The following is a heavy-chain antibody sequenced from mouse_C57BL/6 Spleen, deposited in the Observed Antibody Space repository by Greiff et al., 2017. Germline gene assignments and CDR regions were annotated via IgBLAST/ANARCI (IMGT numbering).Heavy chain of an antibody. V-gene: IGHV1-64*01. CDR3: ARSEGYYYGSSYWYFDV. CDR1: GYTFTSYW. J-gene: IGHJ1*03. CDR2: IHPNSGST. D-gene: IGHD1-1*01. Sequence: QVQLQQPGAELVKPGASVKLSCKASGYTFTSYWMHWVKQRPGQGLEWIGMIHPNSGSTNYNEKFKSKATLTVDKSSSTAYMQLSSLTSEDSAVYYCARSEGYYYGSSYWYFDVWGTGTTVTVSS.